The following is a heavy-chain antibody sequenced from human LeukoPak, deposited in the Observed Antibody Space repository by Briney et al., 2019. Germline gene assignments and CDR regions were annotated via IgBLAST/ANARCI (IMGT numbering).Heavy chain of an antibody. CDR3: ARGWGYFDY. CDR2: IYYSGST. D-gene: IGHD6-19*01. Sequence: SETLSLTCTVSGGSISSSYWSWIRQPPGKGLEWIGNIYYSGSTNYNPSLKSRVTISVDTSKNQFSLKLSSVTAADTAVYYCARGWGYFDYWGQGTLVTVSS. CDR1: GGSISSSY. J-gene: IGHJ4*02. V-gene: IGHV4-59*08.